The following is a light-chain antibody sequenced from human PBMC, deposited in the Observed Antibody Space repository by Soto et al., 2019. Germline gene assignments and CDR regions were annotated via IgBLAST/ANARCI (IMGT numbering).Light chain of an antibody. CDR1: QSISTS. V-gene: IGKV1-39*01. CDR2: AAS. CDR3: QQSYSTPRT. Sequence: SYLSASVGDRVAITCRARQSISTSLNWYRQKPGKAPKLLIYAASILQSGVPSRFSGSGSGTDFTLTISSLQPEDFATYYWQQSYSTPRTFGPGSKMDIK. J-gene: IGKJ1*01.